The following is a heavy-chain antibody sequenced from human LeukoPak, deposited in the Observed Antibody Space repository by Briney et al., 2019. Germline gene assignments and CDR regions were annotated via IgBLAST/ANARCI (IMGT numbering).Heavy chain of an antibody. V-gene: IGHV3-30*02. CDR2: IRYDGSNK. D-gene: IGHD1-26*01. J-gene: IGHJ6*03. Sequence: GGSLRLSCAASGFTFSSYGMHWVRQAPGKGLEWVAFIRYDGSNKYYADSVKGRFTISRDNSKNTLYLQMNSLRAEDTAVYYCAKVGRAGYYYYYMDVWGKGTTVTVSS. CDR3: AKVGRAGYYYYYMDV. CDR1: GFTFSSYG.